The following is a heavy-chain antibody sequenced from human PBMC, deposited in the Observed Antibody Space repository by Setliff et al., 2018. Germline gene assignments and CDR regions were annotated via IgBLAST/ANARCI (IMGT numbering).Heavy chain of an antibody. CDR1: GGSFSNYY. J-gene: IGHJ3*02. V-gene: IGHV4-59*08. CDR2: IYYSGST. Sequence: SETLSLTCAVYGGSFSNYYWSWIRQPPGKGLEWIGYIYYSGSTNYNPSLRSRVTISVDTSKNQFSLKVSSVTAADTAVYYCARHENDYGDYDDAFDIWGQGTMVTVSS. D-gene: IGHD4-17*01. CDR3: ARHENDYGDYDDAFDI.